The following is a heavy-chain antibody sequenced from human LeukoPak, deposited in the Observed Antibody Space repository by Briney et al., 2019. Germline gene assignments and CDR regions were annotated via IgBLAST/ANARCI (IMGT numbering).Heavy chain of an antibody. Sequence: GVSLRLSCAASGFTVSSSSMNWVRLGPGKGLEWVSVISSDGNTYYADSVEGRFTIFRDNSRNTLSLQMHGLRADDTAVYYCARGQEQFSSPWQWGPRRKNFYYYGMDVWGQGTTVTVSS. CDR2: ISSDGNT. J-gene: IGHJ6*02. D-gene: IGHD6-19*01. V-gene: IGHV3-66*01. CDR1: GFTVSSSS. CDR3: ARGQEQFSSPWQWGPRRKNFYYYGMDV.